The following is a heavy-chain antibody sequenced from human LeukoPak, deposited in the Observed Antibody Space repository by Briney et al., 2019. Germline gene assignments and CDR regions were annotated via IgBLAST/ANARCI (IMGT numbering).Heavy chain of an antibody. Sequence: PGGSPRLSCSASGFTFSGCGMHWVRQAPGKGLEWVAFIRYDGGNKHYADSVKGRFTISRDNSMNTLYLQMNSLRAEDAAVYYCAKDPHYYDSGGYPYYFDYWGQGTLVTVSS. CDR2: IRYDGGNK. CDR1: GFTFSGCG. CDR3: AKDPHYYDSGGYPYYFDY. D-gene: IGHD3-22*01. J-gene: IGHJ4*02. V-gene: IGHV3-30*02.